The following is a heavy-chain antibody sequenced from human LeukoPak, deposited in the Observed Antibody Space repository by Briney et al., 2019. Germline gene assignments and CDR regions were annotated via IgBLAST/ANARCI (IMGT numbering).Heavy chain of an antibody. V-gene: IGHV3-21*04. J-gene: IGHJ3*02. CDR3: ARASIGARDTADAFDI. D-gene: IGHD5-18*01. Sequence: GGSLRLSCAASGFTFSSYSMNWVRQAPGKGLEWVSSISSSSSYIYYADSVKGRFTISRDNAKNSLYLQMNSLRAEDTAVYYCARASIGARDTADAFDIWGQGTMVTVSS. CDR1: GFTFSSYS. CDR2: ISSSSSYI.